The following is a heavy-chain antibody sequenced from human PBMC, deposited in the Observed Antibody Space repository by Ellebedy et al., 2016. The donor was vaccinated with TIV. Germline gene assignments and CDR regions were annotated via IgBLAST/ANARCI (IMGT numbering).Heavy chain of an antibody. CDR3: ARDRGYTMDV. D-gene: IGHD1-1*01. CDR1: GFTEFAFSRYW. J-gene: IGHJ6*02. CDR2: IISDGSNT. V-gene: IGHV3-74*01. Sequence: GESLKISCAASGFTEFAFSRYWMHWVRQVPGKGLVWVALIISDGSNTNYADAVKGRFTIARDNVKNTLYLQMNSLSVEDTAVYYCARDRGYTMDVWGQGTTVTVSS.